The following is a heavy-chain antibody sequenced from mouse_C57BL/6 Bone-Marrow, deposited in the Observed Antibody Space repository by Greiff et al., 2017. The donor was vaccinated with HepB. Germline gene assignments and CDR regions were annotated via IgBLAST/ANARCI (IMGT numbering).Heavy chain of an antibody. Sequence: VQLQQPGAELVKPGASVKMSCKASGYTFTSYWIPWVKQRPGQGLEWIGVIYPGSGSTNYNEKFKSKATLTVDTSSSTAYMQLSSLTSEDSAVYYCASLGRSGRYAMDYWGQGTSVTVSS. V-gene: IGHV1-55*01. CDR1: GYTFTSYW. CDR2: IYPGSGST. D-gene: IGHD3-2*02. J-gene: IGHJ4*01. CDR3: ASLGRSGRYAMDY.